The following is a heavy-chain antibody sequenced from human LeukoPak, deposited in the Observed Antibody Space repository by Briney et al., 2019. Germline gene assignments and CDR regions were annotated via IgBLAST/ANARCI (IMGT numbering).Heavy chain of an antibody. V-gene: IGHV4-34*01. CDR1: GGSFSGYY. D-gene: IGHD6-19*01. J-gene: IGHJ5*02. CDR2: INHSGST. CDR3: ARGRDSSGWSNSWFDP. Sequence: PSETLSLTCAVYGGSFSGYYWSWIRQPPGKGLEWIGEINHSGSTNYNPSLKSRVTISVDTSKNQFSLKLSSVTAADTAVYYCARGRDSSGWSNSWFDPWGQGTLVTVSS.